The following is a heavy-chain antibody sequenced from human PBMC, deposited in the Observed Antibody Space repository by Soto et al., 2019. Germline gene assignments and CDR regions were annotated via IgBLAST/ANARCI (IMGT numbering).Heavy chain of an antibody. Sequence: SETLSLTCTISGGAISTYYWTWIRQSPGKGLEWIGYIYYSGTTDYNPSLMSRVTISIDTSKNQFSLRLTSVTAADTAVYYCAREFTMVRGMRYYGMDVWGQGTTVTVSS. CDR3: AREFTMVRGMRYYGMDV. CDR1: GGAISTYY. CDR2: IYYSGTT. J-gene: IGHJ6*02. D-gene: IGHD3-10*01. V-gene: IGHV4-59*01.